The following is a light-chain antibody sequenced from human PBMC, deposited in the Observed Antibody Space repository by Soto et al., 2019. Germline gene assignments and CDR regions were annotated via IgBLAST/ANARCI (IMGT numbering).Light chain of an antibody. CDR1: QTIYSN. CDR3: QHYNTYSLT. Sequence: MGMTQSPATLXVSPGGRATXXCRASQTIYSNVAWYQQRPGQPPRLLIYRASSRATGIPARFSGSGSGTEITLTINSLQPDDFATYYCQHYNTYSLTFGGGTKVDIK. J-gene: IGKJ4*01. V-gene: IGKV3-15*01. CDR2: RAS.